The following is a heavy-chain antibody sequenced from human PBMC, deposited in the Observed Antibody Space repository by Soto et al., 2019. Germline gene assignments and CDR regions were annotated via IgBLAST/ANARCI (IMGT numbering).Heavy chain of an antibody. V-gene: IGHV3-74*01. J-gene: IGHJ4*02. Sequence: EVQLVEAGGGSVQPGGSLRLSCAASGFTFRSSWMHWVRQPPWKGLEWVSRINRDGSGSGYADSVKGRFTISRANAKNTLYLQMNGLRVEDSAVYYCAREEAKVTTWLDSWGQGTPVIVST. D-gene: IGHD4-17*01. CDR3: AREEAKVTTWLDS. CDR1: GFTFRSSW. CDR2: INRDGSGS.